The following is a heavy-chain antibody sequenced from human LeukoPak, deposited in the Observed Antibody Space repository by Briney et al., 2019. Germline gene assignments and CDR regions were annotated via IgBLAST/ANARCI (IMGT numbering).Heavy chain of an antibody. CDR3: ATAAPASGWYFDY. D-gene: IGHD6-19*01. Sequence: GRSLRLSCAASGFTFSSYGMHWVRQAPGKGLEWVAVISYDGSNKYYADSVKGRFTISRDNSKNTLYLQMNSLRAEDTAVYYCATAAPASGWYFDYWGQGTLVTVSS. V-gene: IGHV3-30*03. CDR2: ISYDGSNK. J-gene: IGHJ4*02. CDR1: GFTFSSYG.